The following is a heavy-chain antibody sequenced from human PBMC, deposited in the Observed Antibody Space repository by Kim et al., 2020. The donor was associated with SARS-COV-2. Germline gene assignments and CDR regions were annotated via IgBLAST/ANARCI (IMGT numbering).Heavy chain of an antibody. V-gene: IGHV6-1*01. J-gene: IGHJ3*02. Sequence: SQTLSLSCAISGDSVSSNSAAWNWIRQSPSRGLEWLGRTYYRSKWYNDYAVSVKSRITINPDTSKNQFSLQLNSVTPEDTAVYYCARYLLFPSSSWTSDAFDIWGQGTMVTVSS. CDR1: GDSVSSNSAA. CDR2: TYYRSKWYN. D-gene: IGHD6-13*01. CDR3: ARYLLFPSSSWTSDAFDI.